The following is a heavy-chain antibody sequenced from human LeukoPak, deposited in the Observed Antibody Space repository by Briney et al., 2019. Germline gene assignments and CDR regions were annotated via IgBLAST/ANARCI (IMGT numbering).Heavy chain of an antibody. Sequence: GGSLRLSCVASGFPFSSYWMTWVRQAPGKGLEWVANIKQDGSKKSYVDSVKGRFTISRDNSKNTLYLQMNSLRAEDTAVYYCASRTVTIIYWGQGTLVTVSS. CDR1: GFPFSSYW. CDR2: IKQDGSKK. V-gene: IGHV3-7*03. D-gene: IGHD4-17*01. J-gene: IGHJ4*02. CDR3: ASRTVTIIY.